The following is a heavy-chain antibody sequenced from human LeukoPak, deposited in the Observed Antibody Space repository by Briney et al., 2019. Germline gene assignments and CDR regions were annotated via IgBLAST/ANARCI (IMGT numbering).Heavy chain of an antibody. J-gene: IGHJ5*02. D-gene: IGHD6-13*01. V-gene: IGHV3-23*01. CDR3: AKLVKRGRRYSSSWYLLSWFDP. Sequence: GGSLRLSCAASGFTFSSYAMSWVRQAPGKGLEWVSAISGSGGSTYYADSVKGRFTISRDNSKNTLYLQMNSLRAEDTAVYYCAKLVKRGRRYSSSWYLLSWFDPWGQGTLVTVSS. CDR2: ISGSGGST. CDR1: GFTFSSYA.